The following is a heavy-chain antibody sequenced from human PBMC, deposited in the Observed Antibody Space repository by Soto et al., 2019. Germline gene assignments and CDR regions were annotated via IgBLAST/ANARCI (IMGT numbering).Heavy chain of an antibody. D-gene: IGHD2-8*02. J-gene: IGHJ4*02. CDR1: GFSLSTSGVG. V-gene: IGHV2-5*02. CDR2: IYCDDDK. CDR3: AYSGVGVWGYVYGCFAS. Sequence: QITLKESGPTLVKPTQTLTLTCTFSGFSLSTSGVGVGWIRQPPGEALEWLALIYCDDDKRYSPSLKTRLTITKHTSKNPVVLTMTNMDPVDTATYYSAYSGVGVWGYVYGCFASWVQGTLVTVSS.